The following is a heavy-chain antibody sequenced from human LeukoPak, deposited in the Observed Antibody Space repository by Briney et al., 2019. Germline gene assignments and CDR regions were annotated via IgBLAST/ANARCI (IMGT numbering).Heavy chain of an antibody. D-gene: IGHD3-10*01. Sequence: SQTLSLTCAISGDSVSSNSAAWIWIRQSPSRGLEWLGRTYFRSKWYDDYAASLKSRITINPDTSKNQFSLQLTSVTPEDTAVYYCAREYHYGSGNLDSWGQGTLVTVSS. CDR3: AREYHYGSGNLDS. CDR1: GDSVSSNSAA. J-gene: IGHJ4*02. V-gene: IGHV6-1*01. CDR2: TYFRSKWYD.